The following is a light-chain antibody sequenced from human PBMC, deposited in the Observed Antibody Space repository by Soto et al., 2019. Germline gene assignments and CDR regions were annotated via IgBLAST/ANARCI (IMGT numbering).Light chain of an antibody. CDR3: QAWDSSSYVV. Sequence: SYELTQPPSVSVSPGQTATITCSGDKLGDKYACWYQQKPGLSPVLVIYQDYKRPSGIPERFSGSNSGNTATLTISGTQAMDEADYYCQAWDSSSYVVFGGGTKVTVL. J-gene: IGLJ2*01. V-gene: IGLV3-1*01. CDR1: KLGDKY. CDR2: QDY.